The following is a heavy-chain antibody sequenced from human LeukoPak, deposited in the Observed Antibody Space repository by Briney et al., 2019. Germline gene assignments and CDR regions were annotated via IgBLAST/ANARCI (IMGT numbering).Heavy chain of an antibody. J-gene: IGHJ4*02. CDR1: GGSISSSSYY. Sequence: SQTLSLTCTVSGGSISSSSYYWGWIRQPPGKGLEWIGSIYYSGSTYYNPSLKSRVTISVDTSKNQFSLKLSSVTAADTAVYYCARQQYDSSGYYYVYWGQGTLVSASS. CDR2: IYYSGST. CDR3: ARQQYDSSGYYYVY. V-gene: IGHV4-39*01. D-gene: IGHD3-22*01.